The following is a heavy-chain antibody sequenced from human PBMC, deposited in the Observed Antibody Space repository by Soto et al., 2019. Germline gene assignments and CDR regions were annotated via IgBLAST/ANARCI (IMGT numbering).Heavy chain of an antibody. CDR2: ISWNSGSI. J-gene: IGHJ6*02. V-gene: IGHV3-9*01. CDR1: GFTFDDYA. CDR3: AKDRFMDV. Sequence: GWSLRLSCAASGFTFDDYAMHWVRQAPGKGLEWVSFISWNSGSIGYADSVKGRFTISRDNAKNSLYLQMNSLRAEDTAWYYCAKDRFMDVSGQGTTVTVSS.